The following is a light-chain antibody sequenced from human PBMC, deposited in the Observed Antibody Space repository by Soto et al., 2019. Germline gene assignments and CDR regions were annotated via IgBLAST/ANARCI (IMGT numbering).Light chain of an antibody. CDR1: QSVSGDY. CDR3: QQRNIWPPVT. V-gene: IGKV3-11*01. Sequence: EIVLTQPPGTLSLSPGEGATLSCRASQSVSGDYLAWYQSKPGQAPRLLIHGAFNRATGIPARFSGSGSGTDFTLTISSLEPEDFAVYYCQQRNIWPPVTFGQGTRLEIK. CDR2: GAF. J-gene: IGKJ5*01.